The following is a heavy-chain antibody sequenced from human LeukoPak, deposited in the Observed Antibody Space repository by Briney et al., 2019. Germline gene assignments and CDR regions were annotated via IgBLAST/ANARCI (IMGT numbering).Heavy chain of an antibody. CDR1: GYTFTGYY. J-gene: IGHJ4*02. Sequence: ASVKVSCKASGYTFTGYYMHWVRQAPGQGLEWMGWINPNSGGTNYAQKFQGRVTMTRDTSISTAYMELSRLRSDDTAVYYCARVGTSTAGTDYDSLHYFDYWGQGTLVTVSS. CDR3: ARVGTSTAGTDYDSLHYFDY. D-gene: IGHD3-22*01. CDR2: INPNSGGT. V-gene: IGHV1-2*02.